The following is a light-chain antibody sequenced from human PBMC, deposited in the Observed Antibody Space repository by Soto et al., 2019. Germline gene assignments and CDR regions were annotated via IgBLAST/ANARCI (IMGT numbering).Light chain of an antibody. J-gene: IGKJ1*01. CDR1: QSVSSSY. CDR2: GAS. Sequence: EVVLTQATGTLSLSPGERATVSCRASQSVSSSYLAWYQQKPGQAPRLLIYGASSRATGIPDRFSGSGSGTDFTLTTSRLEPEDFAVYYCQQYGSSPRTFGQGTKVDI. V-gene: IGKV3-20*01. CDR3: QQYGSSPRT.